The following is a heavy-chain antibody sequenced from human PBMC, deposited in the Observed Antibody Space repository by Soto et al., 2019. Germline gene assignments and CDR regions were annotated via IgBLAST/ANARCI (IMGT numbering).Heavy chain of an antibody. Sequence: GESLKISCKGSGYSFTSYWIGWVRQMPGKGLEWMGIIYPGDSDTRYSPSFQGQVTISADKSLSTAYLQWSSLKASDTAMYYCARPKGTVTTYYYYGMDVWGQGTTVTVSS. CDR1: GYSFTSYW. CDR2: IYPGDSDT. D-gene: IGHD4-17*01. V-gene: IGHV5-51*01. CDR3: ARPKGTVTTYYYYGMDV. J-gene: IGHJ6*02.